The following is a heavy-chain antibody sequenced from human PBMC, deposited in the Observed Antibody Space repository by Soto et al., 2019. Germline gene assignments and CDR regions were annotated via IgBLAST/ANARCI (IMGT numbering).Heavy chain of an antibody. CDR3: AKNSAAKIRVGYDY. J-gene: IGHJ4*02. D-gene: IGHD6-25*01. Sequence: EVQLLESGGGLVQPGGSLRLSCAASGFTFTTYTMSWVRQAPGKGLGWVSAITGSGASTYYADSVKGRFTISRDNSKNTLYLQMNSLRGEDTAVYYCAKNSAAKIRVGYDYCGPGTLVTVSS. CDR1: GFTFTTYT. V-gene: IGHV3-23*01. CDR2: ITGSGAST.